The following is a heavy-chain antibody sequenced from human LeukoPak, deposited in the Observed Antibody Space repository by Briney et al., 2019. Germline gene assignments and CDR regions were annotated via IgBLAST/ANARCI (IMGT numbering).Heavy chain of an antibody. V-gene: IGHV3-7*03. CDR3: ASATYYAHGY. D-gene: IGHD2/OR15-2a*01. J-gene: IGHJ4*02. CDR1: GVTFSSYW. CDR2: IKEDGTEK. Sequence: GGSLRLSCAASGVTFSSYWMSWVRQAPGKGLEWVANIKEDGTEKYYVDSVKGRFTISRDNAKNSLYLQMNSLRVEDTAVYYCASATYYAHGYWGQGTLVTVSS.